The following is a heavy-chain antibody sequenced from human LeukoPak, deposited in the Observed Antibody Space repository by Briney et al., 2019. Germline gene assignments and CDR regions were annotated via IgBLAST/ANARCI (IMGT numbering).Heavy chain of an antibody. D-gene: IGHD6-13*01. CDR1: GFTFSSYS. Sequence: GGSLRLSCAASGFTFSSYSMNWVRQAPGKGLEWVSSISSSSSYIYYADSVKGRFTISRDNAKNSLYLQMNSLRAEDTAVYYCARAAGSSWYNYYYYMDVWGKGTTVTISS. J-gene: IGHJ6*03. CDR2: ISSSSSYI. V-gene: IGHV3-21*01. CDR3: ARAAGSSWYNYYYYMDV.